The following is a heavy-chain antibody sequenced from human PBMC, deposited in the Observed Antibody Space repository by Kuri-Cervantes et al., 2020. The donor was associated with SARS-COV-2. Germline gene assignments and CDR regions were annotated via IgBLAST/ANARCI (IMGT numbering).Heavy chain of an antibody. V-gene: IGHV1-18*04. D-gene: IGHD2-2*01. J-gene: IGHJ6*03. CDR1: GYTFTNYG. CDR3: ARSRHCSSTSCYGGYYMDV. CDR2: SSGYNGNT. Sequence: ASVKVSCKASGYTFTNYGISWVRQAPGQGLEWMGWSSGYNGNTNHAQKVQGRVTMTADISTSTAYMELRRLRSDDTAVYYCARSRHCSSTSCYGGYYMDVWGKGTAVTVSS.